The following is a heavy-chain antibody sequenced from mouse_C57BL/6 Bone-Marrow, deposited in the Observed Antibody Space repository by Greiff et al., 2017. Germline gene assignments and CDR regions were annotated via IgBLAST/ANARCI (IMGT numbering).Heavy chain of an antibody. CDR1: GYTFTDHT. V-gene: IGHV1-78*01. D-gene: IGHD2-3*01. J-gene: IGHJ3*01. CDR3: ARRHDGYYLAWFAY. CDR2: IYPRDGST. Sequence: QVKLQQSDAELVKPGASVKISCKVSGYTFTDHTIHWMKQRPEQGLEWIGYIYPRDGSTKYNEKFKGKATLTADKSSSTAYMQLNSLTSEDSAVYCCARRHDGYYLAWFAYWGQGTLVTVSA.